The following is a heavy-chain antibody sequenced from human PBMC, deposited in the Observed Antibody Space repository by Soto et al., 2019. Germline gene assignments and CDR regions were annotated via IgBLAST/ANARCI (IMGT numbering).Heavy chain of an antibody. Sequence: SVKVSCKASGYTFTSNDINWVRQATGQGLEWMGWMNPNSGNTGYAQKFQGRVTMTRNTSISTAYMELSSLRSEDTAVYYCARVQLELHYYYYYMDVWGKGTTVTVSS. CDR2: MNPNSGNT. CDR3: ARVQLELHYYYYYMDV. V-gene: IGHV1-8*01. CDR1: GYTFTSND. J-gene: IGHJ6*03. D-gene: IGHD1-7*01.